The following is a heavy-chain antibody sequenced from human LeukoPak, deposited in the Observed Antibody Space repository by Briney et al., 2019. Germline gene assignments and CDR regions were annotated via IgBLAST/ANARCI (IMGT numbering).Heavy chain of an antibody. J-gene: IGHJ4*02. Sequence: GGSLRLSCAASGFTFSSYSMNWVRQAPGKGLEWVSSISSSSSYIYYAVSVKGRFTISRDNAKNSLYLQMNSLRAEDTAVYYCARETWELPNDYWGQGTLVTVSS. V-gene: IGHV3-21*01. CDR1: GFTFSSYS. CDR3: ARETWELPNDY. D-gene: IGHD1-26*01. CDR2: ISSSSSYI.